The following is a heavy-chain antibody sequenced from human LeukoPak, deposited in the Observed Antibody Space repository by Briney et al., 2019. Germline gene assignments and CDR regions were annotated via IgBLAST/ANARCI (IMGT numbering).Heavy chain of an antibody. V-gene: IGHV3-23*01. D-gene: IGHD6-19*01. CDR3: ARPGLPVAGTRWFDP. Sequence: PGGSLRLSCAASGLTFNTYAMSWVRQAPGKGLEWVSGIGSGGIDTHYADSVKGRFTISRDNSRNTLYLQMNSLRVEDTAVYYCARPGLPVAGTRWFDPWGQGTQVTASS. CDR1: GLTFNTYA. CDR2: IGSGGIDT. J-gene: IGHJ5*02.